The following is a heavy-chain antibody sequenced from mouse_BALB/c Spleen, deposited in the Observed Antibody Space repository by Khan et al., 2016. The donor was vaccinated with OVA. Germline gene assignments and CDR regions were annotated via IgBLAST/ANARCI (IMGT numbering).Heavy chain of an antibody. CDR2: ISTGGSYT. D-gene: IGHD1-1*02. CDR1: GFTFSTYG. V-gene: IGHV5-6*01. Sequence: EVHLVESGGDLVKPGGSLKLSCAASGFTFSTYGMSWVRQTPDKRLEWVATISTGGSYTYYPDSVKGRFTISRDLAKNTLYLQMSSLKSEDTAMYYCSRLAYYYNSEGFAYWGQGTLVTVSA. CDR3: SRLAYYYNSEGFAY. J-gene: IGHJ3*01.